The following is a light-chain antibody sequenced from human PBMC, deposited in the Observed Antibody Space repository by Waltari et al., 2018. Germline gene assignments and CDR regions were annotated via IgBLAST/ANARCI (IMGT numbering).Light chain of an antibody. CDR3: QYYGASRGPIT. CDR2: GAS. Sequence: EIVLTQSPGTLSLSPGEPATLPCRASQSVSGSYLAWNQQKPGQAPRLLIYGASSRATGIPDRFSGSGSGTDFTLTISRLEPEDFGVYYCQYYGASRGPITFGQGTRLEIK. J-gene: IGKJ5*01. CDR1: QSVSGSY. V-gene: IGKV3-20*01.